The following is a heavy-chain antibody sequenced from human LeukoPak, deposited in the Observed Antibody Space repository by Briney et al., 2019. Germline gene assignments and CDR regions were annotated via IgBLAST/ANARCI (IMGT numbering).Heavy chain of an antibody. V-gene: IGHV4-39*01. J-gene: IGHJ4*02. CDR1: GGSISSSSSY. D-gene: IGHD3-22*01. Sequence: PSETLSLTCTVSGGSISSSSSYWGWIRQPPGKGLERIGSVRYSGKTYYNPSLKSRVTMSVGTSKNHFSLRLTSVTAADTAVYSCARHYYDNSGLAYYFDYWGQGTLVTVSS. CDR3: ARHYYDNSGLAYYFDY. CDR2: VRYSGKT.